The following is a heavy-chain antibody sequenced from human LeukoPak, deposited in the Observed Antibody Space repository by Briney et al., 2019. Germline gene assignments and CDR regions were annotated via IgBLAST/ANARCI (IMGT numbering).Heavy chain of an antibody. J-gene: IGHJ5*02. CDR1: GGSISSNSHY. D-gene: IGHD3-16*01. CDR3: ARVGWGNVAAYPNWLDP. Sequence: SETLSLTCTVSGGSISSNSHYWGWIRQPPGTGLEWIANIFHNGNTAYNPSLKRRVTISIDTSQNQLSLRLSSVTAADTAVYYCARVGWGNVAAYPNWLDPWGQGTLVTVSS. CDR2: IFHNGNT. V-gene: IGHV4-39*07.